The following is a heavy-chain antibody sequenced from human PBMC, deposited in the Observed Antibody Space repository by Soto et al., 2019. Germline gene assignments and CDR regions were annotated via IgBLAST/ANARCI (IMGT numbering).Heavy chain of an antibody. J-gene: IGHJ4*02. D-gene: IGHD3-22*01. CDR1: GNTFTRYY. Sequence: ASVKVSWKESGNTFTRYYMHWVRQAPGQRLEGMGIVNPSGGSTSYAQKFQGRVTMTRDTSTSTVYMELSSLRSEDTAVYYCARITRLDYYDSSGYLGYWGQGTLVTVSS. CDR3: ARITRLDYYDSSGYLGY. CDR2: VNPSGGST. V-gene: IGHV1-46*01.